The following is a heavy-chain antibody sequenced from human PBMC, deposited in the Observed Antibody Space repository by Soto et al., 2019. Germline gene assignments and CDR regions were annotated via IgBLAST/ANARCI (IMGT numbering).Heavy chain of an antibody. V-gene: IGHV3-21*01. CDR1: AFTFNNFP. CDR2: ITTTSTYK. Sequence: PGGSLRLSCVASAFTFNNFPMHWVRQAPGKGLQWLASITTTSTYKYYADSVKGRFSISRDNAKNSLHLELTNLRSEDTAVYYCAREKCSSTSCNHGMDVWGLGTTVTVSS. D-gene: IGHD2-2*01. CDR3: AREKCSSTSCNHGMDV. J-gene: IGHJ6*02.